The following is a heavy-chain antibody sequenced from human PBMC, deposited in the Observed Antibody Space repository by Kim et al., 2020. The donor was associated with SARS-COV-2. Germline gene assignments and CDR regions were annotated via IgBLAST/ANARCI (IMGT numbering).Heavy chain of an antibody. J-gene: IGHJ3*02. CDR3: ARGRGRWLPLGAFDI. Sequence: SETLSLTCAVYGGSFSGYYWSWIRQPPGKGLEWIGEINHSGSTNYNPSLKSRVTISVDTSKNQFSLKLSSVTAADTAVYYCARGRGRWLPLGAFDIWGQGTMVTVSS. CDR2: INHSGST. V-gene: IGHV4-34*01. D-gene: IGHD3-16*01. CDR1: GGSFSGYY.